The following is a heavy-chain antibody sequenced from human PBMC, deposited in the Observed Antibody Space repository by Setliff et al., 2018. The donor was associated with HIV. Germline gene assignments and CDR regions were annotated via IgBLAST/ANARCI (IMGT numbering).Heavy chain of an antibody. D-gene: IGHD6-19*01. CDR2: IYSNGGT. J-gene: IGHJ4*02. Sequence: SETLSLTCNVSGGSISAYYWSWVRQPPGKRLEWIGYIYSNGGTAYNPSPKSRVTISVDTSKNQFSLKLTSVTIADTAVYYCARFTSGWYGQYWGQGTLVTVS. V-gene: IGHV4-59*01. CDR1: GGSISAYY. CDR3: ARFTSGWYGQY.